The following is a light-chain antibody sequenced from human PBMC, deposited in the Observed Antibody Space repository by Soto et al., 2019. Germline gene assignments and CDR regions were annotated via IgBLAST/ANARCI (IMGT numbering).Light chain of an antibody. CDR2: TNN. CDR3: AAWDCSLNGLV. CDR1: SSNIGGNT. Sequence: QSVLTQPPSASGTPGQRVTISCSGSSSNIGGNTVNWFQQLPGTAPKLLIYTNNQRPSGVPDRFSGSKSGTSASLAISGLPSEDEADYYCAAWDCSLNGLVFGGGTKLTVL. J-gene: IGLJ3*02. V-gene: IGLV1-44*01.